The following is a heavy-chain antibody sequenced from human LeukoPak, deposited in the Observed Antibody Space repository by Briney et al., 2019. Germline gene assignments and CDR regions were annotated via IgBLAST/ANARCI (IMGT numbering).Heavy chain of an antibody. CDR3: ARTTVVTPETYYYYGMDV. V-gene: IGHV4-59*08. Sequence: SETLTLTCTVSGGSISSYYWSWIRQPPGKGLEWIGYIYYSGSTNYNPSLKSRVTISVDTSKNQFSLKLSSVTAADTAVYYCARTTVVTPETYYYYGMDVWGQGTTVTVSS. CDR1: GGSISSYY. D-gene: IGHD4-23*01. CDR2: IYYSGST. J-gene: IGHJ6*02.